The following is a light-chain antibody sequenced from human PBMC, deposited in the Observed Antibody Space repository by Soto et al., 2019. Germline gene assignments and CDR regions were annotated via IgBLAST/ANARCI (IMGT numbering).Light chain of an antibody. CDR3: QQYGSSPPVYT. CDR1: QSVSSSE. V-gene: IGKV3-20*01. J-gene: IGKJ2*01. Sequence: ENVLTQSPGTLSLSPGERATLSCRASQSVSSSELAWYQQKPGQALRLLIYGASFRATGIPDRFSGSGSGTDFTLTINRLELEDFAVYYCQQYGSSPPVYTFGQGTKLEIK. CDR2: GAS.